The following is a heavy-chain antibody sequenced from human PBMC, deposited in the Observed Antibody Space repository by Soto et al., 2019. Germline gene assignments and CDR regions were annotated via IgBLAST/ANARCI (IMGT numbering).Heavy chain of an antibody. CDR2: IWYDGSNK. J-gene: IGHJ5*02. D-gene: IGHD3-10*01. V-gene: IGHV3-33*01. Sequence: GGSLRLSCAASGFTFSSYGMHWVRQAPGKGLEWVAVIWYDGSNKYYADSVKGRFIITRDNSDNMLYLQMSSLRVEDTAIYFCARGRYYDSPQDLWGRGTQVTVSS. CDR1: GFTFSSYG. CDR3: ARGRYYDSPQDL.